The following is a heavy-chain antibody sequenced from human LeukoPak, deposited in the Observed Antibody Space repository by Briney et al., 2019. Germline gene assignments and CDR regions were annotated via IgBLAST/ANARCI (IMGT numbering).Heavy chain of an antibody. CDR3: ASGVYYDSSGYPRDFDI. Sequence: ASVKVSCKASGYTFTSYDINWVRQATGQGLEWMGWMNPNSGNTGYAQKFQGRVTMTRNTSISTAYMELSSLRSEDSAVYYCASGVYYDSSGYPRDFDIWGQGTMVTVSS. D-gene: IGHD3-22*01. J-gene: IGHJ3*02. V-gene: IGHV1-8*01. CDR2: MNPNSGNT. CDR1: GYTFTSYD.